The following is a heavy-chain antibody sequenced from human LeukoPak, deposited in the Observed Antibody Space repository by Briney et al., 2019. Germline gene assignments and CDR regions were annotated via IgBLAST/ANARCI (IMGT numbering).Heavy chain of an antibody. Sequence: KASETLSLTCSVSGGSISGYYWSWIRQPPGKGLEWIGYIHYSGSTSYSPSLKSRVTISVDTSRVQFSLKLNSVTAADTAVYYCARLGAGVDYWGQGTLVTVSS. J-gene: IGHJ4*02. V-gene: IGHV4-59*08. D-gene: IGHD1-26*01. CDR1: GGSISGYY. CDR2: IHYSGST. CDR3: ARLGAGVDY.